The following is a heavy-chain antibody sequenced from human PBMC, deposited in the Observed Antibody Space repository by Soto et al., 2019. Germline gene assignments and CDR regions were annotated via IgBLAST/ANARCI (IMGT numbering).Heavy chain of an antibody. CDR2: ISYDGSNK. V-gene: IGHV3-30*18. CDR3: AKEDSSSWHYYYGMDV. D-gene: IGHD6-13*01. J-gene: IGHJ6*02. CDR1: GFSVRDND. Sequence: GGSLRLSCAASGFSVRDNDMSWVRQAPGKGLEWVAVISYDGSNKYYADSVKGRFTISRDSSKNMLYLQMNSLRAEDTAVYYCAKEDSSSWHYYYGMDVWGQGTTVTVSS.